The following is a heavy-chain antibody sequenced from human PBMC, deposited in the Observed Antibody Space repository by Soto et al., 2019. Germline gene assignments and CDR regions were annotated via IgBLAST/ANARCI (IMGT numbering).Heavy chain of an antibody. D-gene: IGHD3-16*01. V-gene: IGHV4-59*08. CDR1: GGSISSYY. J-gene: IGHJ3*02. Sequence: PXXTLSLTCTVSGGSISSYYQSWVRQHPGXXXXXXXXXYXXXSTXXKKXXXXXXXIXXXKXXXQLYMKMRSVTAEETAVYYCARRWGDDFDIWGQGTMVNVSS. CDR3: ARRWGDDFDI. CDR2: XYXXXST.